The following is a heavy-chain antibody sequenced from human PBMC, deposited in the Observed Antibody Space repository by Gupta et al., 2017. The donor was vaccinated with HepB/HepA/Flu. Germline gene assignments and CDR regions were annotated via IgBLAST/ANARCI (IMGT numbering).Heavy chain of an antibody. V-gene: IGHV1-69*01. Sequence: QVQLVQSGAEVQKPGSSVKVSCKASGGTFSKSSINWGRQAPGQGLEWMGGIIPEFATANYAQKFQGRVTITADESTRTVYMELSSLRSEDTAVYYCARRGGITTFGVEEHWFDPWGQGTLVTVSS. CDR2: IIPEFATA. J-gene: IGHJ5*02. D-gene: IGHD3-3*01. CDR3: ARRGGITTFGVEEHWFDP. CDR1: GGTFSKSS.